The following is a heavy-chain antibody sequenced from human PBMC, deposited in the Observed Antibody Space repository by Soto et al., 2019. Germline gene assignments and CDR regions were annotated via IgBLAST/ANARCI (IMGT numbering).Heavy chain of an antibody. Sequence: SQTLSLTCAISGDSVSSNSAAWNWIRQSPSRGLEWLGRTYYRSKWYNDYAVSVKSRITINPDTSKNQFSLQLNSVTAEDTAVYYCAGEGDQLLWGSYYYYYMDVWGKGTTVTVSS. J-gene: IGHJ6*03. CDR1: GDSVSSNSAA. V-gene: IGHV6-1*01. CDR2: TYYRSKWYN. D-gene: IGHD2-2*01. CDR3: AGEGDQLLWGSYYYYYMDV.